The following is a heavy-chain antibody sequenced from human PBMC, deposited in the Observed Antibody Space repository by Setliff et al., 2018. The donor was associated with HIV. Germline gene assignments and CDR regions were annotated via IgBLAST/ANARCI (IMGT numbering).Heavy chain of an antibody. J-gene: IGHJ3*02. V-gene: IGHV4-59*02. CDR2: IYYSGST. CDR3: ARGMLRSSWYAHHDAFDI. D-gene: IGHD6-13*01. Sequence: SETLSLTCTVSGGSVSSYYWSWIRQPPGKGLEWIGYIYYSGSTNYNPSLKSRVTISVDTSKNQFSLKLSSVTAADTAVYYCARGMLRSSWYAHHDAFDIWGQGTMVTVSS. CDR1: GGSVSSYY.